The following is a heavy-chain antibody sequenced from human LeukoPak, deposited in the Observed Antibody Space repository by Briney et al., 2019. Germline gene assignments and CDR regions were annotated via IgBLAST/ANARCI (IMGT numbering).Heavy chain of an antibody. D-gene: IGHD1-26*01. J-gene: IGHJ3*02. V-gene: IGHV3-20*04. CDR1: GFTFDDYA. Sequence: PGGSLRLSCEASGFTFDDYAMTWVRQAPGKGLEWVSGIHWNGGSTGYADSVKGRFTISRDNAKNSLYLQMNSLRAEDTAVYYCARDKSRAWDRSDDAFDIWGQGTMVTVSS. CDR2: IHWNGGST. CDR3: ARDKSRAWDRSDDAFDI.